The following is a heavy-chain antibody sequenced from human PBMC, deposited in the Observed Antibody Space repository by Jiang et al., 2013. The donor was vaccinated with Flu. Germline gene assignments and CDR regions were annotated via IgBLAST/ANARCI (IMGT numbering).Heavy chain of an antibody. Sequence: KPTQTLTLTCTFSGFSLSTSGMCVSWIRQPPGKALEWLALIDWDDDKYYSTSLKTRLTISKDTSKNQVVLTMTNMDPVDTATYYCARIKDGTSCYEGGFDYWGQGTLVTVSS. CDR1: GFSLSTSGMC. D-gene: IGHD2-2*01. CDR2: IDWDDDK. CDR3: ARIKDGTSCYEGGFDY. J-gene: IGHJ4*02. V-gene: IGHV2-70*01.